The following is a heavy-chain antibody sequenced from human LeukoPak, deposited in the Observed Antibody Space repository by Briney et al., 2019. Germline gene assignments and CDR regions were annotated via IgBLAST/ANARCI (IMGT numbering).Heavy chain of an antibody. CDR3: AREGSGWYGNFDY. CDR1: AYTFTAYY. D-gene: IGHD6-19*01. V-gene: IGHV1-2*02. CDR2: INPDSGGT. J-gene: IGHJ4*02. Sequence: ASVKVSCKAAAYTFTAYYMHGVRQAPGQGLEWMGWINPDSGGTNYAQKFQGRVTMTRDTSISTAYMEVSRLRSDDTAVYYCAREGSGWYGNFDYWGQGTLVTVSS.